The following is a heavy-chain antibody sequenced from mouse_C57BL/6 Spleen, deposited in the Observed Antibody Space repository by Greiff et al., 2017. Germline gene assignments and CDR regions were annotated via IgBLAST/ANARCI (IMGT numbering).Heavy chain of an antibody. D-gene: IGHD2-4*01. V-gene: IGHV5-6*01. CDR2: ISSGGSYT. CDR1: GFTFSSYG. CDR3: ARHEDDYGRYFDV. J-gene: IGHJ1*03. Sequence: EVQLVESGGDLVKPGGSLKLSCAASGFTFSSYGMSWVRQTPDKRLEWVATISSGGSYTYYPDSVKGRFTISRDNAKNTLYLQMSSLKSEDTAMYYCARHEDDYGRYFDVWGTGTTVTVSS.